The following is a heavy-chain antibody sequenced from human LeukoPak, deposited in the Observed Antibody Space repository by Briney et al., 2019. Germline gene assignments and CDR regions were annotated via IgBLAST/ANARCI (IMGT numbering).Heavy chain of an antibody. CDR2: ISYDGSNK. Sequence: GRSLRLSCAASGFTFSSYGMHWVRQAPGKGLEWVAVISYDGSNKYYADSVKGRFTISRDNSKNTLYLQMNSLRAEDTAVYYCAKGGSGWPFDYWGQGTPVTVSS. J-gene: IGHJ4*02. CDR3: AKGGSGWPFDY. D-gene: IGHD6-19*01. V-gene: IGHV3-30*18. CDR1: GFTFSSYG.